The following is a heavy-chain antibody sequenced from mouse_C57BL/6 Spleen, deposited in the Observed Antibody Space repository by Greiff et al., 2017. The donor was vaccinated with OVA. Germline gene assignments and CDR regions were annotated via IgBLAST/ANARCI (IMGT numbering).Heavy chain of an antibody. Sequence: EVKLVESGEGLVKPGGSLKLSCAASGFTFSSYAMSWVRQTPEKRLEWVAYISSGGDYIYYADTVKGRFTISRDNAKNNLYLQMSHLKSEDTAMYYCARAGGSSYWYFDVWGTGTTVTVSS. V-gene: IGHV5S21*01. CDR3: ARAGGSSYWYFDV. D-gene: IGHD1-1*01. J-gene: IGHJ1*03. CDR2: ISSGGDYI. CDR1: GFTFSSYA.